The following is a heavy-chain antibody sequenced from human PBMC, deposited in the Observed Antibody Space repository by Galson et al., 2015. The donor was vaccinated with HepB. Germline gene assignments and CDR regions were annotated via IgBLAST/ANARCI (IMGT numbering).Heavy chain of an antibody. CDR3: AREVPHDAFDV. CDR1: GGSISGGDYY. Sequence: TLSLTCTVSGGSISGGDYYLSWIRQPPGKGLEWIGNIYYSGSTYHNSSLKSRVAISVDTSKNQFSLKLSSVTAADTAVYYCAREVPHDAFDVWGQGTMVTVSS. V-gene: IGHV4-30-4*01. J-gene: IGHJ3*01. CDR2: IYYSGST.